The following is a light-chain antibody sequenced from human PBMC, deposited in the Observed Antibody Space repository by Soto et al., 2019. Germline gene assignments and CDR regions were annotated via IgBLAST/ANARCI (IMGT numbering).Light chain of an antibody. V-gene: IGLV4-69*02. J-gene: IGLJ3*02. CDR3: QTWSSGTGWV. CDR2: VHSDGGH. CDR1: SGLSSHA. Sequence: QLVLTQSPSASASLGDSVKLTCTLTSGLSSHAIAWHQQRPEKGPRYLMKVHSDGGHSKGDGIPDRFTGSSSGAARYLSISSLQSEDEADYYCQTWSSGTGWVFGGGTKLTVL.